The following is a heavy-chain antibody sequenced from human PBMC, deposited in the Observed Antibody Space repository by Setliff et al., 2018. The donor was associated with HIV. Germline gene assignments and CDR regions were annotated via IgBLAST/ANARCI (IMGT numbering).Heavy chain of an antibody. Sequence: ASVKVSCKASGYNFTNYGIGWVRQAPGQGLEYLGWIGTYSGNTDYAQSVQGRVTMTRDTSTGTVYMDLRSLRSDDTAMYYCARAKATRQARPTNCFDPWGQGTLVTVS. V-gene: IGHV1-18*01. CDR3: ARAKATRQARPTNCFDP. CDR1: GYNFTNYG. CDR2: IGTYSGNT. D-gene: IGHD1-1*01. J-gene: IGHJ5*02.